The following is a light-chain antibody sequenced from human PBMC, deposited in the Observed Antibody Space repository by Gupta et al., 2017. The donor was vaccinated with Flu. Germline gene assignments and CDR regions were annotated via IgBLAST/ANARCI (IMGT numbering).Light chain of an antibody. Sequence: DIQVTQSPSTLSASAGDRVSITCRASQNINNYLAWYQQKPGKAPRLLINKASKVEGVVPSRFSGSGSGTEFTLTISSRQPDDFAIYYCQQKGNYPWTFGQGTKVDIK. CDR3: QQKGNYPWT. V-gene: IGKV1-5*03. CDR1: QNINNY. J-gene: IGKJ1*01. CDR2: KAS.